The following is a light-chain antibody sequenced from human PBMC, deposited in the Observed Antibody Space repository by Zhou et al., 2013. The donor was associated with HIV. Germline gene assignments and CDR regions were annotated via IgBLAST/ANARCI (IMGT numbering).Light chain of an antibody. CDR3: QQYSSDYT. CDR2: KAS. J-gene: IGKJ2*01. Sequence: DIQMTQSPSTLSASVGDRVTMTCRASQTISPWLAWFQQRPGKAPRLLIYKASTLASGVPSRFSGSGSGTEFTLTISSLQPDDFATYYCQQYSSDYTFGPGTEAGDQT. V-gene: IGKV1-5*03. CDR1: QTISPW.